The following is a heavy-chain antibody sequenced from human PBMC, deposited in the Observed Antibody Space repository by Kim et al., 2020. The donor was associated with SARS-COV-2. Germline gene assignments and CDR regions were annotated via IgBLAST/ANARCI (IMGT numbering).Heavy chain of an antibody. CDR1: GGSFSGYY. CDR2: INHSGST. J-gene: IGHJ4*02. Sequence: SETLSLICAVYGGSFSGYYWSWIRQPPGKGLEWIGEINHSGSTNYNPSLKSRVTISVDTSKNQFSLKLSSVTAADTAVYYCARGGRSYQRNFDYWGQGTLITVSS. D-gene: IGHD1-26*01. CDR3: ARGGRSYQRNFDY. V-gene: IGHV4-34*01.